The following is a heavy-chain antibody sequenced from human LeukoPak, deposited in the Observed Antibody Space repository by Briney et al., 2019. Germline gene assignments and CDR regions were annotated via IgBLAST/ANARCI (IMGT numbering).Heavy chain of an antibody. CDR1: GGSFSGHH. V-gene: IGHV4-59*11. J-gene: IGHJ6*02. CDR3: ARDLGYSYGPLNYYYYGMDV. Sequence: SETLSLTCTVSGGSFSGHHWNWIRQPPGKGLEYVANIHGSGSTNYNPSLKSRVTISVDTSKNQFSLKLSSVTAADTAVYYCARDLGYSYGPLNYYYYGMDVWGQGTTVTVSS. D-gene: IGHD5-18*01. CDR2: IHGSGST.